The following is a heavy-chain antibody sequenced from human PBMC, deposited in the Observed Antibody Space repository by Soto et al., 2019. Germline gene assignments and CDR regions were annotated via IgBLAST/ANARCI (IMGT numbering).Heavy chain of an antibody. J-gene: IGHJ6*02. CDR2: IWYDGSNK. CDR1: GFIFSNYW. V-gene: IGHV3-33*08. CDR3: AREPPRGNYYYYGMDV. D-gene: IGHD3-10*01. Sequence: PGGSLRLSCAASGFIFSNYWMHWVRQAPGKGLEWVAVIWYDGSNKYYADSVKGRFTISRDNSKNTLYLQMNSLRAEDTAVYYCAREPPRGNYYYYGMDVWGQGTTVTVSS.